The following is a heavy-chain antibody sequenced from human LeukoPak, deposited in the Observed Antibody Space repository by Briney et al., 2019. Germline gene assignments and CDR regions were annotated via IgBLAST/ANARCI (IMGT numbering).Heavy chain of an antibody. V-gene: IGHV4-4*02. CDR2: INHSGST. D-gene: IGHD3-9*01. CDR1: GGSISSSNW. CDR3: ARGWYYDILTGYFNFDY. J-gene: IGHJ4*02. Sequence: SETLSLTCAVSGGSISSSNWWSWIRQPPGKGLEWIGEINHSGSTNYNPSLKSRVTISVDTSKNQFSLKLSSVTAADTAVYYCARGWYYDILTGYFNFDYWGQGTLVTVSS.